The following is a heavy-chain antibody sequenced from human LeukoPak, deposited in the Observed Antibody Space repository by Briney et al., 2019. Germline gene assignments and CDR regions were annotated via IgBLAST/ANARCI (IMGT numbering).Heavy chain of an antibody. V-gene: IGHV1-2*02. D-gene: IGHD1-1*01. CDR2: INPNSGGT. J-gene: IGHJ3*02. Sequence: GASVKVSCKASGYTFTGYYMHWVRQAPGQGLEWMGWINPNSGGTNYAQKFQGRVTMTRDTSISTAYMELSRLRSDDTAVYYCARAMDWNGDAFDIWGQGTMVTVSS. CDR1: GYTFTGYY. CDR3: ARAMDWNGDAFDI.